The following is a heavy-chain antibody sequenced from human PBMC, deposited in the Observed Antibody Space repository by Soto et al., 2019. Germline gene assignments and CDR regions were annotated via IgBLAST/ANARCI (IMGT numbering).Heavy chain of an antibody. J-gene: IGHJ6*02. V-gene: IGHV3-53*01. D-gene: IGHD6-19*01. CDR1: GFSVTTNY. Sequence: PGGSLRLSCAVSGFSVTTNYMTWVRQAPGWGLEWVSIIYRGGTTYYADSVKGRVTISRDISKLHLQMDSLSAEETAVYYCARARAVAGNYGMDVWGQGTTVTVSS. CDR2: IYRGGTT. CDR3: ARARAVAGNYGMDV.